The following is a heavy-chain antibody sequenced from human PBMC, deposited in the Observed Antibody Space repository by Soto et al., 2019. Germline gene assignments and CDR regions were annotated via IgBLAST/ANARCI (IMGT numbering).Heavy chain of an antibody. V-gene: IGHV4-61*01. Sequence: QVQLQESGPGLVKPSETLSLTCTVSGGSVSSGSYYWSWLRQPPGKGLEWIGYLYYSGSTNYNPSLKSRVTISVDTSQNQSSLKLSSVPAASTAVYYCARGIEGWYQGRYYYGMDVWGQGTTVTVSS. J-gene: IGHJ6*02. CDR1: GGSVSSGSYY. CDR3: ARGIEGWYQGRYYYGMDV. D-gene: IGHD6-19*01. CDR2: LYYSGST.